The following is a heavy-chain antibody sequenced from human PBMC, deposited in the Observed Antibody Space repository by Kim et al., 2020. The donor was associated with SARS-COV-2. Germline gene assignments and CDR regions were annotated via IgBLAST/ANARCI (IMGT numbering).Heavy chain of an antibody. CDR1: RFTFNNYG. V-gene: IGHV3-30*18. CDR3: AKDVFGGAYCSSTSCYTGDQ. Sequence: GGSLRLSCAASRFTFNNYGMHWVRQAPGKGLEWVAVISYDGSNQYYADSVKGRFTISRDNSKNTLYLQMNSLRAEDTAFYYCAKDVFGGAYCSSTSCYTGDQWGEGTGDTVPT. J-gene: IGHJ4*02. D-gene: IGHD2-2*02. CDR2: ISYDGSNQ.